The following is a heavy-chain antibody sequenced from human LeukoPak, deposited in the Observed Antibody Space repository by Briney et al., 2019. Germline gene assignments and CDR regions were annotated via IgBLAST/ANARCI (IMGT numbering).Heavy chain of an antibody. CDR3: ARIYSSSWFLNWFDP. V-gene: IGHV4-38-2*02. Sequence: SETLSLTCTVSGYSISSGYHWGWIRQPPGKGLEWIGSIYHSGSTYYNPSLKSRVTISVDTSKNQFSLKLSSVTAADTAVYYCARIYSSSWFLNWFDPWGQGTLVTVSS. CDR1: GYSISSGYH. D-gene: IGHD6-13*01. J-gene: IGHJ5*02. CDR2: IYHSGST.